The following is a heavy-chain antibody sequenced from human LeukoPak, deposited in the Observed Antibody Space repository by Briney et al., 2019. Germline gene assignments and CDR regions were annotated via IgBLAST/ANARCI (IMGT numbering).Heavy chain of an antibody. CDR1: GFTFATYD. J-gene: IGHJ6*03. D-gene: IGHD2-15*01. CDR2: IGTAGDT. CDR3: ARDRGGGHMDV. V-gene: IGHV3-13*01. Sequence: GGSLTLSCAASGFTFATYDMHWVRQATGKGLEWVSAIGTAGDTYYPGSVKGRFTISRENAKHSLYLQMNSLRAGDTAVYYCARDRGGGHMDVWGKGTTVTISS.